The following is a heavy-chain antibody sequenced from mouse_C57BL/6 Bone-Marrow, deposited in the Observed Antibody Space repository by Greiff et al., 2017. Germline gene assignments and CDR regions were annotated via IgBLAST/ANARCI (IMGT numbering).Heavy chain of an antibody. Sequence: VQLQQSGAELVRPGASVKLSCTASGFTIKDDYMHWVKQRPEQGLEWIGWIDPENGGTEYASTFQGKATITADTSSNTAYLLHSSLTTEDAAVYYCTARQLGPLFDYWGQGTTLTVSS. CDR3: TARQLGPLFDY. J-gene: IGHJ2*01. CDR2: IDPENGGT. D-gene: IGHD3-2*01. CDR1: GFTIKDDY. V-gene: IGHV14-4*01.